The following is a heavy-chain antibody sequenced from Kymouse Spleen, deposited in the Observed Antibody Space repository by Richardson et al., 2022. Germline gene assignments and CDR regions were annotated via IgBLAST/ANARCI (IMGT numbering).Heavy chain of an antibody. V-gene: IGHV4-34*01. Sequence: QVQLQQWGAGLLKPSETLSLTCAVYGGSFSGYYWSWIRQPPGKGLEWIGEINHSGSTNYNPSLKSRVTISVDTSKNQFSLKLSSVTAADTAVYYCARGRHIVVVTATPFDYWGQGTLVTVSS. CDR3: ARGRHIVVVTATPFDY. CDR1: GGSFSGYY. D-gene: IGHD2-21*02. J-gene: IGHJ4*02. CDR2: INHSGST.